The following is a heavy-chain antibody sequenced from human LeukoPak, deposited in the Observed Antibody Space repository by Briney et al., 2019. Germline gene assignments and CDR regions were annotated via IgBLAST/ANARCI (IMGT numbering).Heavy chain of an antibody. CDR1: GGSISSSSYY. CDR3: ANPGYCSSTSCFNFDY. J-gene: IGHJ4*02. V-gene: IGHV4-39*01. Sequence: SETLSLTCTVSGGSISSSSYYWGWIRQPPGKGLEWIGSIYYSGSTYYNPSLKSRVTISVDTSKNQFSLKLSSVTAADTAVYYCANPGYCSSTSCFNFDYWGQGTLVTVSS. CDR2: IYYSGST. D-gene: IGHD2-2*03.